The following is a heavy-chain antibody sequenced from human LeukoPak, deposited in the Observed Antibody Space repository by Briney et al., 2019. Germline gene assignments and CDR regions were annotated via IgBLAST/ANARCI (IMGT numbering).Heavy chain of an antibody. J-gene: IGHJ4*02. Sequence: AASVKVSCKASGYTFTGYYMHWVRQAPGQGLEWMGWINPNSGGTNHAQKFQGRVTMTRDTSISTACMELGRLRSDDTAVYYCARADEYGYFDYWGQGTLVTVSS. D-gene: IGHD4/OR15-4a*01. V-gene: IGHV1-2*02. CDR1: GYTFTGYY. CDR2: INPNSGGT. CDR3: ARADEYGYFDY.